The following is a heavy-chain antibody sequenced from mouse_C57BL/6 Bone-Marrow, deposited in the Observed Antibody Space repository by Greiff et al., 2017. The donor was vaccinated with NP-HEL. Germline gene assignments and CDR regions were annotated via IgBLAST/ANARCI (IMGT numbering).Heavy chain of an antibody. D-gene: IGHD2-1*01. Sequence: EVKLVESGEGLVKPGGSLKLSCAASGFTFSSYAMSWVRQTPEKRLEWVAYISSGGDYIYYADTVKGRFTISRDNARKTLYLQMSSLKSEDTAMYYCTGGNYGWYFDVWGTGTTGTVSS. CDR1: GFTFSSYA. V-gene: IGHV5-9-1*02. J-gene: IGHJ1*03. CDR3: TGGNYGWYFDV. CDR2: ISSGGDYI.